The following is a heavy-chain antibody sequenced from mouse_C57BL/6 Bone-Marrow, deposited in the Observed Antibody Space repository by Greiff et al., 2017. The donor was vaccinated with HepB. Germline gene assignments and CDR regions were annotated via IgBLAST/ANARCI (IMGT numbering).Heavy chain of an antibody. Sequence: VQLQQPGAELVRPGSSVKLSCKASGYTFTSYWMDWVKQRPGQGLEWIGNIYPSDSETHYNQKFKDKATLTVEKSSSTAYMQLSSLTPEDSAVYYCARKEITTEVFAYWGQGTLVTVSA. D-gene: IGHD1-1*01. CDR3: ARKEITTEVFAY. V-gene: IGHV1-61*01. CDR2: IYPSDSET. CDR1: GYTFTSYW. J-gene: IGHJ3*01.